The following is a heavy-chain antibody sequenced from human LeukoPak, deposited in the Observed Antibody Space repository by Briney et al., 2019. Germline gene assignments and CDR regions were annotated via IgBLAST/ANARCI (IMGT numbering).Heavy chain of an antibody. J-gene: IGHJ4*02. V-gene: IGHV4-59*08. CDR1: GGSISNYY. CDR3: ARHDKAYSYGVDY. D-gene: IGHD5-18*01. Sequence: SETLSLTCSVSGGSISNYYWSWIRQAPGKGLEWIGYIHSSGSTNPNPSLKRRLTTSADTSKNQISLKLSSVTAADTGVYYCARHDKAYSYGVDYWGQGTLVTVSS. CDR2: IHSSGST.